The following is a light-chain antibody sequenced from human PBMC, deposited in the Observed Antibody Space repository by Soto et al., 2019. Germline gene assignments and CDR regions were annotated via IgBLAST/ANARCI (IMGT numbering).Light chain of an antibody. Sequence: LTQSPGTLSLSPGEGATLSCRTSQRVDNNFVAWYQQKPGQAPRPLIYGASSRATGIPDRFSGSGSGTDFTLTISRLEPEDFAVYYCQQYGSSPITFGQGTRLEIK. V-gene: IGKV3-20*01. CDR2: GAS. CDR3: QQYGSSPIT. CDR1: QRVDNNF. J-gene: IGKJ5*01.